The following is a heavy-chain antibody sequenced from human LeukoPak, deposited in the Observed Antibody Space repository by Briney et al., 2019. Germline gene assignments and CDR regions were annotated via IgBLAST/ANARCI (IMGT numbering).Heavy chain of an antibody. V-gene: IGHV3-30*02. J-gene: IGHJ5*01. Sequence: SGGSLRLSCAASGFTFSSYGMHRVRQAPGKGLEWVAFTRPDGSNKHYGDSVQGRFTISRDNSRNTLYLQMNSLRVEDTAMYYCAKDWSTDWSNWFDSWGPGSLVTVSS. CDR3: AKDWSTDWSNWFDS. CDR2: TRPDGSNK. CDR1: GFTFSSYG. D-gene: IGHD3-3*01.